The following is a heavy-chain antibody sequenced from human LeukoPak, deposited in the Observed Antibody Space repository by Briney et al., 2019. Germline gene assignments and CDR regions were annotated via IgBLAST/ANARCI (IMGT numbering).Heavy chain of an antibody. Sequence: PGRSLRLSCAASGFTFSSYAMHWVRQAPGKGLEWVAVISYDGSNKYYADSVKGRFTISRDNSKNTLYLQMNSRRAEDTAVYYCARQAEEEIVVVPAASSGFDPWGQGTLVTVSS. CDR2: ISYDGSNK. D-gene: IGHD2-2*01. V-gene: IGHV3-30*04. CDR3: ARQAEEEIVVVPAASSGFDP. J-gene: IGHJ5*02. CDR1: GFTFSSYA.